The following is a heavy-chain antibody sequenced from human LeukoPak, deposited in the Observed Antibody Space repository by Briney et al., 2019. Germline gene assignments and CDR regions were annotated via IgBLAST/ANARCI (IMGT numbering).Heavy chain of an antibody. CDR3: ARYSSSWYSLGY. CDR1: GYTFTSYD. D-gene: IGHD6-13*01. Sequence: ASVKVSCKASGYTFTSYDINWVRQATGQGLEWMGWMNPNSGNTGYAQKFQGRVTMTRDTSISTAYMELSRLRSDDTAVYYCARYSSSWYSLGYWGQGTLVTVSS. V-gene: IGHV1-8*01. CDR2: MNPNSGNT. J-gene: IGHJ4*02.